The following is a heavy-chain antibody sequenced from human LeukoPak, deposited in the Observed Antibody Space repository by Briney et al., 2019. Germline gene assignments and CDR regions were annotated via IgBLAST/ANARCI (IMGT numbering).Heavy chain of an antibody. J-gene: IGHJ4*02. V-gene: IGHV3-21*01. CDR2: ISSSSSYI. Sequence: GGSLRLSCATSGFTFSSYAMSWVRQAPGKGLEWVSSISSSSSYIYYADSVKGRFTISRDNAKNSLYLQMNSLRAEDTAVYYCARDFGRAGTSYDYWGQGTLVTVSS. CDR3: ARDFGRAGTSYDY. CDR1: GFTFSSYA. D-gene: IGHD6-13*01.